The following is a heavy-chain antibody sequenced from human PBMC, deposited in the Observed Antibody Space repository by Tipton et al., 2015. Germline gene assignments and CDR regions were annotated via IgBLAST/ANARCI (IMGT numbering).Heavy chain of an antibody. CDR1: GVSISSSSYY. Sequence: TLSLTCTVSGVSISSSSYYWGWIRQPPGKGLEWIGSIFYSGSTSYNPSLKSRVTISVDTSKNQFSLKLSSVTAADTAVYYCARRDGFKDYLPDYFDYWGQGTLVTVSS. V-gene: IGHV4-39*01. CDR3: ARRDGFKDYLPDYFDY. D-gene: IGHD5-24*01. CDR2: IFYSGST. J-gene: IGHJ4*02.